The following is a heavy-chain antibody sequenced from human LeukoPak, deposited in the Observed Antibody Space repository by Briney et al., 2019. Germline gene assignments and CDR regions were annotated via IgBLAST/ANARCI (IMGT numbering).Heavy chain of an antibody. CDR2: IYHSGST. CDR3: ARGARTGRITIFGVVQYYFDY. Sequence: PSETLSLTCAVYGGSFSGYYWSWIRQPPGKGLEWIGKIYHSGSTNYNPSLKSRVTISVDTSKNQFSLKLSSVTAADTAVYYCARGARTGRITIFGVVQYYFDYWGQGTLVTVSS. CDR1: GGSFSGYY. V-gene: IGHV4-34*01. D-gene: IGHD3-3*01. J-gene: IGHJ4*02.